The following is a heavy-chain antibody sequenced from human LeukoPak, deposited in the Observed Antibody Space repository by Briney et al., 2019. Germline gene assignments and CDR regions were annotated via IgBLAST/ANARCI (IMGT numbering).Heavy chain of an antibody. CDR2: IYDSEST. CDR1: GGSISSYF. D-gene: IGHD1-26*01. J-gene: IGHJ4*02. Sequence: SETLSLTCTVSGGSISSYFWNWIRQPPGKGLEWVGYIYDSESTNYNPSLKSRVTISVDTSKNQFSLKLSSVTAADTAVYYCARGLSGSYQIDYWGQGTLVTVSS. V-gene: IGHV4-59*01. CDR3: ARGLSGSYQIDY.